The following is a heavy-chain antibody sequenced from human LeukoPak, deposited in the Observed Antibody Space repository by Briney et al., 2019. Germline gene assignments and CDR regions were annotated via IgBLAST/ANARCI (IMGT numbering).Heavy chain of an antibody. CDR2: IWYDGNNK. D-gene: IGHD3-22*01. J-gene: IGHJ4*02. Sequence: GRSLRLSCAASGFTFSSYGMHWVRQAPGKGLEWVAVIWYDGNNKYYADSVKGRFTISRDNSKNTLFTQMNSLRAEDTAVYYCAREIVVVPQYYFDYWGQGTLVTVSS. CDR3: AREIVVVPQYYFDY. CDR1: GFTFSSYG. V-gene: IGHV3-33*01.